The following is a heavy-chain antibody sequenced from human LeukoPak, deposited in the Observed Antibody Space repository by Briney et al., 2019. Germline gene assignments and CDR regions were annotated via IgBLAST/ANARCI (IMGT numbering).Heavy chain of an antibody. CDR1: GGSISSGSYY. D-gene: IGHD1-26*01. J-gene: IGHJ4*02. CDR3: ARGRIVGATPPDY. CDR2: IYTSGST. Sequence: PSETLSLTCTVSGGSISSGSYYWSWIRQPAGKGLEWIGRIYTSGSTNYNPSLKSRVTISVDTSKNQFSLKLSSVTAADTAVYYCARGRIVGATPPDYWGQGTLVTVSS. V-gene: IGHV4-61*02.